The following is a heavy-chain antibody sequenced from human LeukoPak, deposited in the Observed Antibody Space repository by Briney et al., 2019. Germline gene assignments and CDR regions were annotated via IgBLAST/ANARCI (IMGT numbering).Heavy chain of an antibody. J-gene: IGHJ5*02. CDR1: GGTFSNYT. CDR3: ARTYCGGDCYSSRGWFDT. D-gene: IGHD2-21*02. Sequence: SVKVSCKTSGGTFSNYTISWVRQAPGQGLEWMGGIIPIFGTANYAQKFQGKVTITADKSTSTAYMDLSSLRFEDTAVYYCARTYCGGDCYSSRGWFDTWGQGTLVTVSS. V-gene: IGHV1-69*06. CDR2: IIPIFGTA.